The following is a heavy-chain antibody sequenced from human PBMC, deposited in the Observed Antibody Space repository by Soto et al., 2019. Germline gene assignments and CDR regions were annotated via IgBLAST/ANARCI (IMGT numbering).Heavy chain of an antibody. CDR1: GGSFSGYY. D-gene: IGHD1-26*01. Sequence: SETLSLTCAVYGGSFSGYYWSWIRQPPGKGLEWIGEINHSGSTNYNPSLKSRVTTSVDTSKNQFSLKLSSVTAADTAVHYCARGSGSLRYYYGMDVWGQGTTVTVSS. V-gene: IGHV4-34*01. J-gene: IGHJ6*02. CDR3: ARGSGSLRYYYGMDV. CDR2: INHSGST.